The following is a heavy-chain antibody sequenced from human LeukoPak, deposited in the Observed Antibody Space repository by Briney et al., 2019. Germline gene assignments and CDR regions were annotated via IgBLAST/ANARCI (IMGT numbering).Heavy chain of an antibody. CDR2: INPNSGGT. V-gene: IGHV1-2*02. CDR1: GYTFTGYY. J-gene: IGHJ4*02. Sequence: ASVKVSCKASGYTFTGYYMHWVRQAPGQGLEWMGWINPNSGGTNYAQKFQGRVTMTRDTSISTAYMELSRLRSDDTAVYYCAPEADIVATIRSAGDGYWGQGTLVTVSS. D-gene: IGHD5-12*01. CDR3: APEADIVATIRSAGDGY.